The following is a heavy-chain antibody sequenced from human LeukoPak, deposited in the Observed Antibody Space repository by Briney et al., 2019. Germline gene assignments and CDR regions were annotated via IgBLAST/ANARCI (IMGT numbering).Heavy chain of an antibody. J-gene: IGHJ4*02. CDR2: MNPNSGNT. CDR3: AKNTALTGEFES. V-gene: IGHV1-8*01. D-gene: IGHD7-27*01. Sequence: ASVKVSCKASGYTFTSYDVNWFRQATGQGLEWMGWMNPNSGNTGYAQKFQGRVTLTRDTSISTAYMELSSLKSEDTAVYYCAKNTALTGEFESWGQGTLVTVSS. CDR1: GYTFTSYD.